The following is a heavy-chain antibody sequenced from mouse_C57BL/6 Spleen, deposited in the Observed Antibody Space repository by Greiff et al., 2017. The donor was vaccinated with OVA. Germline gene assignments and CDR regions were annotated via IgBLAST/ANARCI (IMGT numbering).Heavy chain of an antibody. V-gene: IGHV3-6*01. J-gene: IGHJ4*01. CDR2: ISYDGSN. D-gene: IGHD3-3*01. CDR1: GYSITSGYY. Sequence: ESGPGLVKPSQSLSLTCSVTGYSITSGYYWNWIRQFPGNKLEWMGYISYDGSNNYNPSLKNRISIPRDTSKNQFFLKLNSVTTEDTATYYCAREGDVDAMDYWGQGTSVTVSS. CDR3: AREGDVDAMDY.